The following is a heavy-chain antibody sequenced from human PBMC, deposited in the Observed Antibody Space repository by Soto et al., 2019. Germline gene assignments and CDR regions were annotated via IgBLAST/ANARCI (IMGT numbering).Heavy chain of an antibody. Sequence: ASVKVSCKTSGYTFTNFGLSWVRQAPGQGLEWMGWISAYNGNTKFSQKFQGRVTITRDTSASTAYMELRGLRSEDTAVYYCAILGTYYFDNSDNYFDFWGQGTLVTVSS. CDR3: AILGTYYFDNSDNYFDF. D-gene: IGHD3-22*01. CDR2: ISAYNGNT. CDR1: GYTFTNFG. V-gene: IGHV1-18*01. J-gene: IGHJ4*02.